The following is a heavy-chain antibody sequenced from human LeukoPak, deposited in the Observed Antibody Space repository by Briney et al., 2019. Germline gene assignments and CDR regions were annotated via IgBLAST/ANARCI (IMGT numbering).Heavy chain of an antibody. D-gene: IGHD6-6*01. CDR1: GYTFTNYD. CDR3: ARLVRAASHMDV. V-gene: IGHV1-8*03. Sequence: ASVKVSCKATGYTFTNYDVNWVRQATGQGLEWTGWMNPKSNNRGYAQKFQGRVTITTDASISTVYMELSSLRSEDTAVYYCARLVRAASHMDVWGKGTTVTVSS. J-gene: IGHJ6*03. CDR2: MNPKSNNR.